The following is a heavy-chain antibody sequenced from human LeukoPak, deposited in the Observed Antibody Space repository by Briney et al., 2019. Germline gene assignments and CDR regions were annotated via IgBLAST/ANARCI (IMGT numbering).Heavy chain of an antibody. CDR3: ARDRFWSGYYYYYGMDV. CDR2: IWYDGSNK. V-gene: IGHV3-33*01. J-gene: IGHJ6*02. Sequence: GGSLRLSCAASGFTFSSYGMHWVRQAPGKGLEWVAVIWYDGSNKYYADSVKGRFTISRDNSKNTLYLQMNSLRAEDTAVYYCARDRFWSGYYYYYGMDVWGQGTTVTVSS. CDR1: GFTFSSYG. D-gene: IGHD3-3*01.